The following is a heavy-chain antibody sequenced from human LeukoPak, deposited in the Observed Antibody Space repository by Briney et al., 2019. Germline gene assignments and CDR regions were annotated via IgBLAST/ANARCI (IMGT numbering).Heavy chain of an antibody. CDR2: INILSNYI. D-gene: IGHD1-14*01. CDR3: ARTVGLITQPSSLYFDL. V-gene: IGHV3-21*01. J-gene: IGHJ2*01. CDR1: GFTFSSYS. Sequence: GGSLRLSCAASGFTFSSYSMNWVRQAPGKGLEWVSSINILSNYIYYADSVKGRFTISRDNAKNSLYLQMNSLRDEDTALYYCARTVGLITQPSSLYFDLWGRGTLVTVS.